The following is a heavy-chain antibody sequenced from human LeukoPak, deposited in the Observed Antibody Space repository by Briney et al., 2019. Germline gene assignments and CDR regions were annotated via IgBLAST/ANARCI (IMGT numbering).Heavy chain of an antibody. CDR1: GYTFTSYD. D-gene: IGHD6-6*01. CDR2: MNPNSGNT. V-gene: IGHV1-8*01. J-gene: IGHJ4*02. CDR3: ARGMWQGQLVDY. Sequence: ASVKVSCKAPGYTFTSYDINWVRQATGQGLEWMGWMNPNSGNTGYAQKFQGRATMTRNTSISTAYMELSSLRSEDTAVYYCARGMWQGQLVDYWGQGTLATVSS.